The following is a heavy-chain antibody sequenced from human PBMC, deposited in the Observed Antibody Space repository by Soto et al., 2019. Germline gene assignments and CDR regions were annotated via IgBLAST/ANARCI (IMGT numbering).Heavy chain of an antibody. CDR3: AKSSGHLADYHDGMDV. V-gene: IGHV3-23*01. CDR2: ISGGGGSV. Sequence: PGGSLRLSCAASGFIFSNYAMSWVRQAPGKGLEWVSGISGGGGSVYSADSMRGRFFISRDNSKNALYLQINSLRAEDTAVYHCAKSSGHLADYHDGMDVWGQGTTVTVSS. CDR1: GFIFSNYA. J-gene: IGHJ6*02.